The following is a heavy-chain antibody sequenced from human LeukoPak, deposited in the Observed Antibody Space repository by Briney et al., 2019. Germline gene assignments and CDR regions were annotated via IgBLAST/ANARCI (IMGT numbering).Heavy chain of an antibody. D-gene: IGHD7-27*01. V-gene: IGHV3-66*01. J-gene: IGHJ4*02. CDR3: AKLGLTGAPVYFDY. CDR1: GFTVSSNY. Sequence: GGSLRLSCAASGFTVSSNYMSWVRQAPGKGLEWVSVIYSGGSTYYADSVKGRFTISRDNSKNTLYLQMNSLRAEDTAVYYCAKLGLTGAPVYFDYWGQGTLVTVSS. CDR2: IYSGGST.